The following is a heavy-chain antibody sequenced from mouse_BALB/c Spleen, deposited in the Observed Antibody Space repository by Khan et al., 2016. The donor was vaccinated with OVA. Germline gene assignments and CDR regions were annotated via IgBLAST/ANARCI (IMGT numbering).Heavy chain of an antibody. V-gene: IGHV5-12-1*01. Sequence: EVELVESGGGLVKPGGSLKLSCTASGFAFSSFDMSWVRQTPEKRLEWVAYVSSGGDNTYSPDTMKGRFTISRDNAKNTLYLQMSSLMSEDTAIYDWTRRPGFFDVWGAGTTVTVSS. CDR1: GFAFSSFD. CDR3: TRRPGFFDV. J-gene: IGHJ1*01. CDR2: VSSGGDNT.